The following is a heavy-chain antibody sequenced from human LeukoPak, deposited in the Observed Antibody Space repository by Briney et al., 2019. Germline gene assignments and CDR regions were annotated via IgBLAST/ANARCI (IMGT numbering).Heavy chain of an antibody. Sequence: GGSLRLSCAASGFTFSSYSMNSVRQAPGEGRGGVSYISSSSSTIYYEDSVKGRFTISRDNAKNSLYLQMNSLRAEDTAVYYCARDGWSTIFGVVITFDYWGQGTLVTVSS. V-gene: IGHV3-48*01. CDR1: GFTFSSYS. D-gene: IGHD3-3*01. CDR2: ISSSSSTI. CDR3: ARDGWSTIFGVVITFDY. J-gene: IGHJ4*02.